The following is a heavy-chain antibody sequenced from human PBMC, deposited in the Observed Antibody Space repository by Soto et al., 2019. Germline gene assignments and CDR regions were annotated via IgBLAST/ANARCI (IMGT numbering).Heavy chain of an antibody. CDR1: GYTFTSYA. D-gene: IGHD3-10*01. V-gene: IGHV1-3*01. CDR2: INAGNGNT. CDR3: ARDLPTMVRGVRNYNWFDP. Sequence: ASVKVSCKASGYTFTSYAMHWVRQAPGQRLEWMGWINAGNGNTKYSQKFQGRVTITRDTSASTAYMELSSLRSEDTAVYYCARDLPTMVRGVRNYNWFDPWGQGTLVTVSS. J-gene: IGHJ5*02.